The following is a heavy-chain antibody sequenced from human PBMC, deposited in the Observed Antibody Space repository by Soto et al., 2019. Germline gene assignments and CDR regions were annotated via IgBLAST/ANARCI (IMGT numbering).Heavy chain of an antibody. D-gene: IGHD7-27*01. J-gene: IGHJ4*02. CDR1: GDSISRSVW. V-gene: IGHV4-4*02. CDR2: VFHNGDT. CDR3: ARKAWVRFDY. Sequence: SETLSLTCAVSGDSISRSVWWTWVRQPPGKGLEWIGEVFHNGDTNYNPSLESRVTMSVDKSTNDFSLKVNSVTAADTAIYYCARKAWVRFDYWGQGALVTVSS.